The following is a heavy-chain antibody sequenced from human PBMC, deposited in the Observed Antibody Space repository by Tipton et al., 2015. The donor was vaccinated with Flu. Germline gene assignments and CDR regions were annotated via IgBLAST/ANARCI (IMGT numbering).Heavy chain of an antibody. CDR1: GGSISSSSYY. V-gene: IGHV4-39*01. J-gene: IGHJ6*02. CDR3: ARLKGKTGYSGSWYGYYYSYGMDV. Sequence: TLSLTCTVSGGSISSSSYYWGWIRQPPGKGLEWIGSIYYSGSTYYNPSLKSRVTVSVDTSKNQFSLKLSSVPAADTAVYYCARLKGKTGYSGSWYGYYYSYGMDVWGQGSSVTVSS. D-gene: IGHD6-13*01. CDR2: IYYSGST.